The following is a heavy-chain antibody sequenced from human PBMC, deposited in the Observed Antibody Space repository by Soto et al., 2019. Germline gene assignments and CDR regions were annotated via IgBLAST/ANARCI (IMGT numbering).Heavy chain of an antibody. J-gene: IGHJ4*02. CDR3: ARDTVVFDY. D-gene: IGHD4-17*01. Sequence: GWSLRLACASSVFTFIDYMSWIRQAPGKGLEWVSYISSSGSTIYYADSVKGRFTISRDNAKNSLYLQMNSLRAEDTAVYYCARDTVVFDYWGQGTLVTVSS. CDR1: VFTFIDY. CDR2: ISSSGSTI. V-gene: IGHV3-11*01.